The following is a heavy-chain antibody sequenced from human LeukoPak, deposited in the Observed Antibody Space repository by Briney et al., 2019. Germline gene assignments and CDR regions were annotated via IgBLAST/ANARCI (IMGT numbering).Heavy chain of an antibody. V-gene: IGHV3-21*01. D-gene: IGHD3-22*01. CDR1: GFTFSGYS. Sequence: PGGSLRLSCAASGFTFSGYSMNWVRQAPGEGLERVSSISSSSSYIYYADSVKGRFTISRDNAKNSLYLQMNSLRAEDTAVYYCARDQSYYYDSSGYKPTDYWGQGTLVTVSS. CDR3: ARDQSYYYDSSGYKPTDY. CDR2: ISSSSSYI. J-gene: IGHJ4*02.